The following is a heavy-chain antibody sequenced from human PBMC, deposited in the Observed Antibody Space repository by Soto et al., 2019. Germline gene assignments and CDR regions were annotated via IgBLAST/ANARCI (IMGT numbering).Heavy chain of an antibody. CDR1: GYTFTGYY. V-gene: IGHV1-2*04. Sequence: ASVKVSCKASGYTFTGYYMHWVRQAPGQGREWMGWINPNSGGTNYAQKFQDWVTMTRDTSFSTAYMVLSRLRSDEPAVYYCSRDSPPGRAARLYYFDYWGQGTLVTVSS. J-gene: IGHJ4*02. D-gene: IGHD6-6*01. CDR3: SRDSPPGRAARLYYFDY. CDR2: INPNSGGT.